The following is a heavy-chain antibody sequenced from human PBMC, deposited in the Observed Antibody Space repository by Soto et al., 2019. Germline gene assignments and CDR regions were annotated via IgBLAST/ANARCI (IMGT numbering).Heavy chain of an antibody. V-gene: IGHV4-39*01. D-gene: IGHD3-3*01. CDR3: ARLTIFGVAAGGSI. J-gene: IGHJ4*02. CDR2: IYYSGST. Sequence: PSESLSLTCTVSGGSISSSSYNWEWIRQPPGKGLEWIGSIYYSGSTYYNPSLKSRVTISVDTSKNQFSLKLSSVTAADTAVYYCARLTIFGVAAGGSIWGQGTLVTVSS. CDR1: GGSISSSSYN.